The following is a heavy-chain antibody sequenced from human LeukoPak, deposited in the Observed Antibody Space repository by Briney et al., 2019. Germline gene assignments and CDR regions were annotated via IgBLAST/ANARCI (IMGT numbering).Heavy chain of an antibody. CDR1: GFTFRTYW. V-gene: IGHV3-74*03. J-gene: IGHJ4*02. CDR3: ARVANYDSPLEPFDY. CDR2: INTDGSRT. Sequence: PGGCLRLACSAAGFTFRTYWIDWGRQAPGRGLVWVLRINTDGSRTTYAASVKARFTISRDNAKNTLYLQMTSLRAEDTAVYYCARVANYDSPLEPFDYWGQGTPVTVSS. D-gene: IGHD3-22*01.